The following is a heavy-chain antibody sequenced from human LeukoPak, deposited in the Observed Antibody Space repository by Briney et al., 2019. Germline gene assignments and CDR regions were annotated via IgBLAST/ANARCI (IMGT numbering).Heavy chain of an antibody. CDR1: GFTFSDYY. CDR2: ISSTTGYT. J-gene: IGHJ4*02. Sequence: PGGSLRLSCAASGFTFSDYYMSWIRQAPGKGLEWVSYISSTTGYTNYADSVQGRFTISRDNARSTLYLQMNSLRAEDTAVYYCATDGRSSGWYGFDYWGQGILVTVSS. D-gene: IGHD6-19*01. V-gene: IGHV3-11*06. CDR3: ATDGRSSGWYGFDY.